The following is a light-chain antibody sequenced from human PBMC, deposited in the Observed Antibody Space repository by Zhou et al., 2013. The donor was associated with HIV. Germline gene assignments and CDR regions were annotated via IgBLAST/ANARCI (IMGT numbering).Light chain of an antibody. J-gene: IGKJ1*01. CDR2: DAS. CDR3: QQYNSWPLT. V-gene: IGKV3-15*01. CDR1: QSVSSY. Sequence: EILMTQSPVTLSVSPGERATLSCRASQSVSSYFAWYQQKPGQAPRLLIYDASTRATGIPARFSGSGSGTEFTLTISNMQSEDFAVYYCQQYNSWPLTFGQGTKVEIK.